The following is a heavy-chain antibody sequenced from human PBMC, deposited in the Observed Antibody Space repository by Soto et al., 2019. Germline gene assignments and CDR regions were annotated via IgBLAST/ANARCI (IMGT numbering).Heavy chain of an antibody. J-gene: IGHJ5*02. V-gene: IGHV3-23*01. CDR3: AKPSVATTRGWFDP. CDR1: GFTFSSYA. Sequence: PGGSLRLSCAASGFTFSSYAMSWVRQAPGRGLEWVSAISGSGGSTYYADSVKGRFTISRDNSKNTLYLQMNSLRAEDTAVYYCAKPSVATTRGWFDPWGQGTLVTVSS. D-gene: IGHD5-12*01. CDR2: ISGSGGST.